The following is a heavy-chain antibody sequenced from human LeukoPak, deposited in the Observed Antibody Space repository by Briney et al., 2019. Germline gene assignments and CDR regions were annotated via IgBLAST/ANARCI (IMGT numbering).Heavy chain of an antibody. J-gene: IGHJ6*03. CDR1: GFTFSSYS. CDR3: ARVGSSWYSFYYYYYMDV. CDR2: ISSSSSYI. Sequence: GGSLRLSCAASGFTFSSYSMNWVRQAPGKGLEWVSSISSSSSYIYYADSVKGRFTISRDNAKNSLYLQMNSLRAEDTAVYYCARVGSSWYSFYYYYYMDVWGKGTTVTISS. V-gene: IGHV3-21*01. D-gene: IGHD6-13*01.